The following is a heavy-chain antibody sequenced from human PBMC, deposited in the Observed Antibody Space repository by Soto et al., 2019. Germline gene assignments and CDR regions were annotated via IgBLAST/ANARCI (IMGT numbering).Heavy chain of an antibody. D-gene: IGHD5-12*01. Sequence: QLQLQESGSGLVKPSQTLSLTCAVSGGSISSGGYSWSWIRQPPGKGLEWIGYIYHSGSTYYNPSLKSRVTISVDRSKNQFSLKLSSVTAADTAVYYCAREERVGYSGYDPGWFDPWGQGTLVTVSS. CDR3: AREERVGYSGYDPGWFDP. CDR1: GGSISSGGYS. V-gene: IGHV4-30-2*01. CDR2: IYHSGST. J-gene: IGHJ5*02.